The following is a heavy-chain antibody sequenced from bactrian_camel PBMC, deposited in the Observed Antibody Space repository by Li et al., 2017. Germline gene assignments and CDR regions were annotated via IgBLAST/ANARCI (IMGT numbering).Heavy chain of an antibody. V-gene: IGHV3S53*01. J-gene: IGHJ4*01. CDR1: VYTSGFWC. CDR2: IDSDGRA. D-gene: IGHD2*01. CDR3: AASTSRIPIVRATCSWDDFTY. Sequence: HVQLVESGGGSVQAGGSLRLSCQSNVYTSGFWCMGWFRHGRGNQGEGVATIDSDGRASYADSVKGRFTISKDNAKNTLYLQMESLKLEDTAMYYCAASTSRIPIVRATCSWDDFTYWGQGTQVTVS.